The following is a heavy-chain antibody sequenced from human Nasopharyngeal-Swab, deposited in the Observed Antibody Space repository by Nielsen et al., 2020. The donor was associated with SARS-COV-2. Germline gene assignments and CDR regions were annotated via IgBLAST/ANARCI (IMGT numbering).Heavy chain of an antibody. J-gene: IGHJ6*02. D-gene: IGHD2-21*01. V-gene: IGHV3-23*01. CDR2: ISGSGDTT. CDR1: GLTFSGYT. CDR3: AKAPYLRGLDV. Sequence: GGSLRLSWAASGLTFSGYTMTWVRQAPGKGLGWVSIISGSGDTTYYADSVKDRFTISRDNSKNTLYLQTNSLRVEDTAVYYCAKAPYLRGLDVWGQGTTVTVSS.